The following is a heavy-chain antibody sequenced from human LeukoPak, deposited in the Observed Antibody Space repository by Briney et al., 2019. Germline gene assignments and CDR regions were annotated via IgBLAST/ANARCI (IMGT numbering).Heavy chain of an antibody. Sequence: PGGSLRHSCAAPGFTVSTKYMSWVRQAPGKGMHWVSVGCSGGSTQYADSVEGRFTISRDNSKNTVYLQMNNLRVEDTAVYYCARPRDGYNYGAFDIWGQGTMVTVSS. CDR2: GCSGGST. CDR3: ARPRDGYNYGAFDI. V-gene: IGHV3-66*04. D-gene: IGHD5-24*01. J-gene: IGHJ3*02. CDR1: GFTVSTKY.